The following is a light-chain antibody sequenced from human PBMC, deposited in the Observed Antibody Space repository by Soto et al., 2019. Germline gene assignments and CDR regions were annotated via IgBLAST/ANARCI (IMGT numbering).Light chain of an antibody. Sequence: QSVLTQPPSASGSPGQSVTISCTGTSSDVGGYNYVSWYQQHPGKVPKLMVYEVNKPPSGVPDRFSGSKSGNTASLTVAGLQAEDEADYYFTSYAGGNNVFGTGTKLTVL. CDR1: SSDVGGYNY. CDR2: EVN. J-gene: IGLJ1*01. V-gene: IGLV2-8*01. CDR3: TSYAGGNNV.